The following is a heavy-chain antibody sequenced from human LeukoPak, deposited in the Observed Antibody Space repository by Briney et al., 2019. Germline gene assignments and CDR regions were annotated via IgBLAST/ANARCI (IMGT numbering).Heavy chain of an antibody. V-gene: IGHV1-46*01. CDR3: ARQSSGHYYFDY. D-gene: IGHD6-19*01. J-gene: IGHJ4*02. Sequence: ASVKVSCKASGYTFTSYYMHWVRQAPGQGLEWMGIINPSGGSTSYAQKFQGRVTMTRDMSTSTVYMELSSLRSEDTAVYYCARQSSGHYYFDYWGQGTLVTVSS. CDR2: INPSGGST. CDR1: GYTFTSYY.